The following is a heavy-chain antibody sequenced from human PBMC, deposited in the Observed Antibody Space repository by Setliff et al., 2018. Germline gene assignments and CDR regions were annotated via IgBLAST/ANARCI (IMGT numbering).Heavy chain of an antibody. D-gene: IGHD3-22*01. CDR3: VRVPQEALYYYDRGHYIDY. CDR2: TIPMFGTT. Sequence: SVKVSCKASGATFSSYGISWVRQAPGQGLECMGGTIPMFGTTEYAQKFQGRLTIITDESTNTAFMQLSSLRSDDTAVYYCVRVPQEALYYYDRGHYIDYWGQGTLVTVSS. V-gene: IGHV1-69*05. J-gene: IGHJ4*02. CDR1: GATFSSYG.